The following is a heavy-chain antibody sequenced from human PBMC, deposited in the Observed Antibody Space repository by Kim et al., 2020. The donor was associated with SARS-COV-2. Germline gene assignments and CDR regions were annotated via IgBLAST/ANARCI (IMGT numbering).Heavy chain of an antibody. V-gene: IGHV3-43*01. CDR1: GFTFDDYT. J-gene: IGHJ6*02. D-gene: IGHD5-12*01. Sequence: GGSLRLSCAASGFTFDDYTMHWVRQAPGKGLEWVSLISWDGGSTYYADSVKGRFTISRDNSKNSLYLQMNSLRTEDTALYYCAKDGYNSKIVYYYYGMDVWGQGTTVTVSS. CDR3: AKDGYNSKIVYYYYGMDV. CDR2: ISWDGGST.